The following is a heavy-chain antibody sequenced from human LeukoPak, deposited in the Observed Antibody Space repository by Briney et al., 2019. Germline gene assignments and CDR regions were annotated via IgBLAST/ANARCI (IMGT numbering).Heavy chain of an antibody. D-gene: IGHD5-24*01. V-gene: IGHV3-64*04. Sequence: PGGSLRLSCSASGFPFSSYAMHWVRQAPGKGLEYVSAISDSGGSTYYADSVKGRFTISRDNSKNTLYLQMNSLSAEDTAVYYCARRDGYDFDYWGQGTLVTVSS. CDR3: ARRDGYDFDY. CDR1: GFPFSSYA. J-gene: IGHJ4*02. CDR2: ISDSGGST.